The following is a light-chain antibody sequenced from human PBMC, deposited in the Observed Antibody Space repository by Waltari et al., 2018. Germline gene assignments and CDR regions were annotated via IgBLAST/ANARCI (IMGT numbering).Light chain of an antibody. CDR2: AAS. J-gene: IGKJ4*01. CDR1: QSISSY. Sequence: DIQMTQSPSSLSASVGDRVTITCRASQSISSYLNWYQQKPGKAPKLLIYAASSLQSGVPSRFSGSGSETDFTLTISSLQPEDFATYYCQQSYSTPLTFGGGTKVKIK. V-gene: IGKV1-39*01. CDR3: QQSYSTPLT.